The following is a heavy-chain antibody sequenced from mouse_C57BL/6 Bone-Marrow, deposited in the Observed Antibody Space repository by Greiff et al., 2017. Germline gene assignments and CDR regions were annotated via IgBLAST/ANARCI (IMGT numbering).Heavy chain of an antibody. CDR3: RVGSSGRFDY. Sequence: VQLQQSGPELVKPGASVKMSCKASGYTFTDYYMHWVKQKPGKGLEWIGEIYPGSGNTYYNEKFKGKATLTADTSSSTAYMQLSSLTSEDSAVYFCARVGSSGRFDYWGQGTTLTVSS. D-gene: IGHD3-2*02. CDR2: YPGSGNTY. V-gene: IGHV1-83*01. J-gene: IGHJ2*01. CDR1: YTFTDYYM.